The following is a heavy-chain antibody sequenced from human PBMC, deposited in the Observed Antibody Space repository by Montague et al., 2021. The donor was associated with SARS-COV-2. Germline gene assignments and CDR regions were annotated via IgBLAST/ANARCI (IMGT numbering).Heavy chain of an antibody. D-gene: IGHD4-17*01. V-gene: IGHV7-4-1*02. J-gene: IGHJ5*02. CDR2: ISTSTETP. CDR3: TREEQYGVSSSDWFDP. Sequence: SVKVSCKASGYSFSSYPINWVRQAPGQGLEYMGWISTSTETPTYAQGFAGRFVFSLDTSVTTAYLQISNLKAEDTAVYYCTREEQYGVSSSDWFDPWGHGTLVTVSS. CDR1: GYSFSSYP.